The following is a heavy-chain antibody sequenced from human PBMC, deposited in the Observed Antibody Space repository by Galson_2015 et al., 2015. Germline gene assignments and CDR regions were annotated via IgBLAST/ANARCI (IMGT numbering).Heavy chain of an antibody. Sequence: QSGAEVKKPGESLKISCKGSGYSFPDYWIGWVRQMPGKGLEWMGIIDPGDSDARYSPSFHGQVTISADKSISTAYVQWSSLKASDTAMYYCARVRGADPLGFDYWGQGTLVTVSS. V-gene: IGHV5-51*01. J-gene: IGHJ4*02. CDR2: IDPGDSDA. CDR1: GYSFPDYW. D-gene: IGHD3-16*01. CDR3: ARVRGADPLGFDY.